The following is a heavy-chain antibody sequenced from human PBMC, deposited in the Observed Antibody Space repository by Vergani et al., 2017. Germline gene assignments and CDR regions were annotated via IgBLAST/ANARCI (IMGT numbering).Heavy chain of an antibody. J-gene: IGHJ5*02. CDR2: ISSSGSTI. D-gene: IGHD1-14*01. Sequence: EVQLVESGGGLVQPGGSLRLSCAASGFTFSSYEMNWVRQAPGKGLEWVSYISSSGSTIYYADSVKGRFTIARDNAKNSLYLQMNSLRAEDTAVYYCAKEASSRNHGINWFDPWGQGTLVTVSS. CDR1: GFTFSSYE. CDR3: AKEASSRNHGINWFDP. V-gene: IGHV3-48*03.